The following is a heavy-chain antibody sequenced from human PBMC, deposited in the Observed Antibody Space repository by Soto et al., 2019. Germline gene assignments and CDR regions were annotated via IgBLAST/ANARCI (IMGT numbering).Heavy chain of an antibody. V-gene: IGHV4-38-2*02. J-gene: IGHJ4*02. Sequence: TETLSLTCAVSGYSISSGYYWGWIRQPPGKGLEWIGSIYHSGSTYYNPSLKSRVTISVDTSKNQFSLKLSSVTAADTAVYYCARDLLGVVVPAPPGFFHFWCQATLLTLSS. CDR2: IYHSGST. D-gene: IGHD2-2*01. CDR1: GYSISSGYY. CDR3: ARDLLGVVVPAPPGFFHF.